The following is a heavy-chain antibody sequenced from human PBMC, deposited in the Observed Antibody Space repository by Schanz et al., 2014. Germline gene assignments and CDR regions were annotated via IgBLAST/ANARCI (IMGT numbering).Heavy chain of an antibody. CDR1: GFTFSTYW. Sequence: EVQLVESGGGLVQPWGSLRLSCAASGFTFSTYWMSWVRQAPGKGLVWVSRTSHDGSFTTFADSVKGRFTISRDNAKNSLYLQMSSLRAEDTAVYYCARDRVQYSSGWYSDSWGQGTLVTVSS. V-gene: IGHV3-74*01. D-gene: IGHD6-19*01. CDR2: TSHDGSFT. J-gene: IGHJ4*02. CDR3: ARDRVQYSSGWYSDS.